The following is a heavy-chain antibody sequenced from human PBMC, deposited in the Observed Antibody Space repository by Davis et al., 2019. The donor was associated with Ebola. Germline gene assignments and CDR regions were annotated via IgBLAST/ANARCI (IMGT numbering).Heavy chain of an antibody. V-gene: IGHV3-30*04. Sequence: GESLKISCAASGFTFSGYDMHWVRQAPGKGLEWVAVISYDGSNKYYADSVKGRFTISRDNSKNTLYLQMNSLRPEDTAVYYCARDSDDYSFDYWGQGTLVTVSS. CDR3: ARDSDDYSFDY. J-gene: IGHJ4*02. D-gene: IGHD4-11*01. CDR2: ISYDGSNK. CDR1: GFTFSGYD.